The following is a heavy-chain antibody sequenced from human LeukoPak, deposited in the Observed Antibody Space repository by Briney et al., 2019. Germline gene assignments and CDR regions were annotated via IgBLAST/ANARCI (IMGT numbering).Heavy chain of an antibody. V-gene: IGHV4-39*07. CDR2: IYYSGST. J-gene: IGHJ4*02. D-gene: IGHD1-26*01. CDR3: ARDHSGSYYYY. CDR1: GGSISSSGYY. Sequence: SETLSLTCTVSGGSISSSGYYWGWIRQPPGKGLEWIGSIYYSGSTYYNPSLKSRVTISVDTSKNQFSLKLSSVTAADTAVYYCARDHSGSYYYYWGQGALVTVSS.